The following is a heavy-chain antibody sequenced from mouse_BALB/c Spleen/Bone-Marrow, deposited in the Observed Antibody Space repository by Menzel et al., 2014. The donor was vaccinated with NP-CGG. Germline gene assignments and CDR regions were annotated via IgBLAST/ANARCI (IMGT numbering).Heavy chain of an antibody. CDR1: GFNIKDTY. J-gene: IGHJ2*01. Sequence: DVQLVESGAELVKLGASVKLSCTASGFNIKDTYMHWVKQRPEQGLEWIGRIDPANVNTKYDPKFQGKATITADTSSNTAYLQLSSLTSEDTAVYYCASYVYGYYFDYWGQGTTLTVSS. CDR3: ASYVYGYYFDY. V-gene: IGHV14-3*02. D-gene: IGHD1-1*01. CDR2: IDPANVNT.